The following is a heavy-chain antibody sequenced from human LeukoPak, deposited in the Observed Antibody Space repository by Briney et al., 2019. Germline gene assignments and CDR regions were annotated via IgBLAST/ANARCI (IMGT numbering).Heavy chain of an antibody. CDR1: GGSISSYY. CDR3: ARHPGYCSSTSCFDWYFDL. D-gene: IGHD2-2*01. CDR2: IYTSGST. J-gene: IGHJ2*01. Sequence: SETLSLTCTVSGGSISSYYWSWIRQPPGKGLELIGYIYTSGSTNYNPSLKSRVTISVDTSKNQFSLKLSSVTAADTAVYYCARHPGYCSSTSCFDWYFDLWGRGTLVTVSS. V-gene: IGHV4-4*09.